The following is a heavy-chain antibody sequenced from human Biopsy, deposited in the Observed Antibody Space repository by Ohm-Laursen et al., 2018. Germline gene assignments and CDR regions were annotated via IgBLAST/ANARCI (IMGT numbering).Heavy chain of an antibody. D-gene: IGHD3-22*01. CDR3: ARDFNYDGGGSFNFDY. J-gene: IGHJ4*02. V-gene: IGHV1-8*01. CDR1: GYTFTNYN. CDR2: MNPNSGNT. Sequence: SVKVSCKASGYTFTNYNVNWVRQATGQGLEWMGWMNPNSGNTGYAQKFQGRVTMTRNTSISTAYMELSSLTSVDTAVYYCARDFNYDGGGSFNFDYWGQGTLVSVSS.